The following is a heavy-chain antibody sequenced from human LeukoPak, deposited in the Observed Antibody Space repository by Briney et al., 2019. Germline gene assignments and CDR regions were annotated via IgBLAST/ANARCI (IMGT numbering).Heavy chain of an antibody. J-gene: IGHJ4*02. CDR3: ARDHCDDAACYPFDR. CDR2: VYLGGST. CDR1: GASFNYYY. D-gene: IGHD2-21*01. V-gene: IGHV4-4*07. Sequence: SETLSLTCNVSGASFNYYYWSWIRQPAGRGLEWIGRVYLGGSTNYNPSLKSRVMMSLDKANNQFSLRLSSVTAADTAIYYYARDHCDDAACYPFDRWGQGTLVTVSS.